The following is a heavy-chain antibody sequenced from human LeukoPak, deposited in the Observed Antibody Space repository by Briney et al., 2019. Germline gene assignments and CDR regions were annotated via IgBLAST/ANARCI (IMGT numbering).Heavy chain of an antibody. J-gene: IGHJ6*03. CDR2: IKQDGSEK. CDR1: GFTLSSYW. V-gene: IGHV3-7*01. Sequence: GGSLRLSCAASGFTLSSYWMSWVRQAPGKGLEWVANIKQDGSEKYYVDSVKGRFTISRDNAKNSLYLQMNSLRAEDTAVYYCARHYYMDVWGKGTTVTVSS. CDR3: ARHYYMDV.